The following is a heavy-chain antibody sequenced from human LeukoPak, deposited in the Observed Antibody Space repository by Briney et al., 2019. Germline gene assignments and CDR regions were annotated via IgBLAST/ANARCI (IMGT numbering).Heavy chain of an antibody. V-gene: IGHV2-5*01. D-gene: IGHD3-22*01. CDR3: AHATKYYYDTSGYYFVS. J-gene: IGHJ4*02. CDR1: GFSLTTSGVG. Sequence: SGPTLVKPTQTLTLTCTFSGFSLTTSGVGVGWIRQPPGKALEWLALIYWNDDKEYSPSLDSRLTIAKDTSKKQVVLTVTNMDPVDTATYYCAHATKYYYDTSGYYFVSWGQGTQVTVSS. CDR2: IYWNDDK.